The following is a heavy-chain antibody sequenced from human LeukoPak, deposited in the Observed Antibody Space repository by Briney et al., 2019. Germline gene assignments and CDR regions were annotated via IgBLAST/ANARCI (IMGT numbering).Heavy chain of an antibody. CDR3: ARRPVAGTRYFDY. CDR1: GGSISSSSYY. Sequence: SETLSLTCTVSGGSISSSSYYWGWIRQPPGKGLEWIGSIYYSGSTYYNPSLKSRVTISVDTSKNQFSLKLSSVTAADTAVYYCARRPVAGTRYFDYWGQGTPVTVSS. D-gene: IGHD6-19*01. V-gene: IGHV4-39*01. CDR2: IYYSGST. J-gene: IGHJ4*02.